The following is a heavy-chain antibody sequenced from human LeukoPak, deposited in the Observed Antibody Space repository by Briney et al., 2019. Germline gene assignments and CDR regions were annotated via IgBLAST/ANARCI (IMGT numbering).Heavy chain of an antibody. Sequence: ASVKVSCKASGGTFSRFAVSWVRQAPGQGLEWMGGIIPIFGTANYAQKFQGRVTITADESTGTAYMELSSLRSDDTAVYNCARVVTPRYCTSPTCYWKGWFDPWGQGTLVTVSS. D-gene: IGHD2-2*01. V-gene: IGHV1-69*13. J-gene: IGHJ5*02. CDR2: IIPIFGTA. CDR3: ARVVTPRYCTSPTCYWKGWFDP. CDR1: GGTFSRFA.